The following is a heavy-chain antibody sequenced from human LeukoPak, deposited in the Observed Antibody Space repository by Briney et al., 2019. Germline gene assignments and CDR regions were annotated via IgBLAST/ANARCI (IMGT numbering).Heavy chain of an antibody. J-gene: IGHJ4*02. Sequence: PGGSLRLSCAASGFTFSSYSMSWVRQAPGKGLEWVSYISSSSTTIYYADSVKGRFTISRDNAKNTLYLQMNSLRAEDTAVYYCARSLNNGDFDYWGQGTLVTVSS. CDR2: ISSSSTTI. CDR1: GFTFSSYS. V-gene: IGHV3-48*01. D-gene: IGHD2-8*01. CDR3: ARSLNNGDFDY.